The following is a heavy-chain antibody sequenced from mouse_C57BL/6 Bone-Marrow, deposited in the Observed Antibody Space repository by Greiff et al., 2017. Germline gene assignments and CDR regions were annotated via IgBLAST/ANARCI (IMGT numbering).Heavy chain of an antibody. CDR3: AKGGLTTVVEEAWFAY. Sequence: LQESGPGLVQPSQSLSITCTVSGFSLTSYGVHWVRQSPGKGLEWLGVIWRGGSTDYNAAFMSRLSITEDNSKSQVFFKMNSLQADDTAIYYCAKGGLTTVVEEAWFAYWGQGTLVTVSA. CDR1: GFSLTSYG. J-gene: IGHJ3*01. D-gene: IGHD1-1*01. V-gene: IGHV2-5*01. CDR2: IWRGGST.